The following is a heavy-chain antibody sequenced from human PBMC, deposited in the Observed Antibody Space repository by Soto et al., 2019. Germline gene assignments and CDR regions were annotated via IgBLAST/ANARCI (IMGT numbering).Heavy chain of an antibody. V-gene: IGHV4-59*11. J-gene: IGHJ4*02. CDR3: ARESDYYDSSGYSIYYFDY. D-gene: IGHD3-22*01. Sequence: QVQLQESGPGLVKPSETLSLTCTVSGGSISSHYWSWIRQPPGKGLEWMGCIYYSGGTNYNPSLKSLVTVSIDTSKNQFSLKLSSVTAADTAVYYCARESDYYDSSGYSIYYFDYWGQGTLVTVSS. CDR1: GGSISSHY. CDR2: IYYSGGT.